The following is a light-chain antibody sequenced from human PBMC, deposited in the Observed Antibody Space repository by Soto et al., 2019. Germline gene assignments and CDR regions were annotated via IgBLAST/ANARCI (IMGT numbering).Light chain of an antibody. V-gene: IGKV1-39*01. CDR1: QSISFY. CDR2: DAS. J-gene: IGKJ1*01. CDR3: QQNYITPRT. Sequence: DIQMTQSPSSLSASVGDRVTITCRASQSISFYLNWYQQKPGKAPNLLIYDASTLQTGVPSRFSGSGSGTDFTLTISSLQPEDFATYFCQQNYITPRTFGQGTKVEIK.